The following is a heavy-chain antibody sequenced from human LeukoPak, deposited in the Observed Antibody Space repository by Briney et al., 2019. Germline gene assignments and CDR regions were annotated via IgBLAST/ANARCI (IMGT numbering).Heavy chain of an antibody. CDR3: ARYRQAGTLDY. D-gene: IGHD1-7*01. CDR2: INPNSDGT. CDR1: GYTFTGNF. V-gene: IGHV1-2*02. Sequence: ASVKVSCKASGYTFTGNFMHWVRQAPGQGLEWIVWINPNSDGTNNAQPFQGRVTMTRDTSISTAYMELSRLRSDDTAVYFCARYRQAGTLDYWGQGTGVSVSS. J-gene: IGHJ4*02.